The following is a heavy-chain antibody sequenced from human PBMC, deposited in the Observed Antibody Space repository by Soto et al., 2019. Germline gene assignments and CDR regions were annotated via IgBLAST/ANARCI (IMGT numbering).Heavy chain of an antibody. CDR1: GGFVSSGSYY. Sequence: QVQLQQWGAGLLKPSETLSLTCAVYGGFVSSGSYYWSWIRQPPGKGLEWIGEMSHSGGTHFNPSLKSRVTISVDTSKKQFSLKMSSVTAADTALYYCAGVERGTATTVVDAFDIWGPGTMVTVSS. V-gene: IGHV4-34*01. CDR3: AGVERGTATTVVDAFDI. J-gene: IGHJ3*02. D-gene: IGHD1-1*01. CDR2: MSHSGGT.